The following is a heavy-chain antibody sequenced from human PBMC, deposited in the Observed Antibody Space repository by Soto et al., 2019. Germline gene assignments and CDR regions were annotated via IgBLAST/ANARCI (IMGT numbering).Heavy chain of an antibody. J-gene: IGHJ4*02. V-gene: IGHV4-34*01. CDR1: GGSFSDNY. Sequence: SETLSLTCAVYGGSFSDNYWTWFRQPPGKGLEWIGEISPSGTTKYIPSLKSRGTISVDTSRKQFFLKVTSVSAADTAVHYCATSLWFGTQPEIWGPGTLVTVSS. CDR3: ATSLWFGTQPEI. CDR2: ISPSGTT. D-gene: IGHD3-10*01.